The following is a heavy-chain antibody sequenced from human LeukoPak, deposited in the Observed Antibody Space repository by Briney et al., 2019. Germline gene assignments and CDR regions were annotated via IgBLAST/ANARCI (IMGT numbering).Heavy chain of an antibody. CDR1: GGSISSSNW. J-gene: IGHJ5*02. V-gene: IGHV4-4*02. CDR2: IYHSGST. CDR3: ARTSGYDYVFWFDP. Sequence: SETLSLTCAVSGGSISSSNWWSWVRQPPGKGLEWIGEIYHSGSTNYNPSLKSRVTISVDKSKNQFSLKLSSVTAADTAVYYCARTSGYDYVFWFDPWGQGTLVTVSS. D-gene: IGHD5-12*01.